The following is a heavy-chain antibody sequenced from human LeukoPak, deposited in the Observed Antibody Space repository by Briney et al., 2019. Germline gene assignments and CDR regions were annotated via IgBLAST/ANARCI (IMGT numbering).Heavy chain of an antibody. CDR2: IIVSGGGP. V-gene: IGHV3-23*01. D-gene: IGHD3-9*01. CDR1: VFTSSSYA. Sequence: PGGSLRLSCAASVFTSSSYAMSSVRHAPEGGLESGSAIIVSGGGPYSTDSVKGRFSISTDNSKNTLYLQMNSVRAQDTAVYYCAKGNASGTPASLRYFGWFNYYYYGMDVWGQGTTVTVSS. J-gene: IGHJ6*02. CDR3: AKGNASGTPASLRYFGWFNYYYYGMDV.